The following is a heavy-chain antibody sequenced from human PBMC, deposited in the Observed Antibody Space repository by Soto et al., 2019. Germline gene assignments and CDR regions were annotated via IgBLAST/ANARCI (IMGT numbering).Heavy chain of an antibody. CDR3: ARESEDLTSNFDY. J-gene: IGHJ4*02. Sequence: GGSLRLSCAASGFTFTRYSMNWVRQAPGKGLEWVSSISSSTNYIYYGDSMKGRFTISRDNAKNSLYLEMNSLRAEDTAVYYCARESEDLTSNFDYWGQGTLVTVSS. CDR1: GFTFTRYS. CDR2: ISSSTNYI. V-gene: IGHV3-21*06.